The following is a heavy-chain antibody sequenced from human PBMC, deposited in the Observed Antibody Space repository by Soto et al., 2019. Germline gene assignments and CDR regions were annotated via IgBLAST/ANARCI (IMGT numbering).Heavy chain of an antibody. Sequence: GGSLRLSCAASGFTFSSYAMSWVRQVPGKGLEWVSAISGSGGSTYYADSVKGRFTISRDNSKNTLYLQMNSLRAEDTAVYYCARDHLLTYYDSSGYGDYWGQGTLVTVSS. V-gene: IGHV3-23*01. J-gene: IGHJ4*02. CDR1: GFTFSSYA. D-gene: IGHD3-22*01. CDR2: ISGSGGST. CDR3: ARDHLLTYYDSSGYGDY.